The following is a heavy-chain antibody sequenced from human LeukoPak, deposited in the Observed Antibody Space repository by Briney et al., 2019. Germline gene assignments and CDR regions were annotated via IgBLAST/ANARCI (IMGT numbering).Heavy chain of an antibody. J-gene: IGHJ6*04. CDR1: GYTLTELS. Sequence: ASVKGSCKVSGYTLTELSMHWVRQAPGKGLEWMGGFDPEDGETIYAQKFQGRVTMTEDTSTDTAYMELSSLRSEDTAVYYCATDRGAYYDFWSGPGIWGKGTTVTVSS. D-gene: IGHD3-3*01. CDR3: ATDRGAYYDFWSGPGI. V-gene: IGHV1-24*01. CDR2: FDPEDGET.